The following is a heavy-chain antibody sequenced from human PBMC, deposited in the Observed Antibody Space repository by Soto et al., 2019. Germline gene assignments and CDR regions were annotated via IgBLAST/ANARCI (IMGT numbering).Heavy chain of an antibody. D-gene: IGHD3-10*01. Sequence: QVQLQQWGAGLLKPSETLSLTCGAYGGSISDYFWSWIRQPPGKGLEWIGEINHRGNTNYNPSLKSRVTMSVDTSKNQFSLKLTSVTAADTAVYYCAREILLKTDYWGQGTLVTVSS. CDR3: AREILLKTDY. J-gene: IGHJ4*02. V-gene: IGHV4-34*01. CDR1: GGSISDYF. CDR2: INHRGNT.